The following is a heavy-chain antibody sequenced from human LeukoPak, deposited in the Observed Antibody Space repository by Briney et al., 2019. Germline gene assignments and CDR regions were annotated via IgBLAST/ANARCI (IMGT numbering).Heavy chain of an antibody. V-gene: IGHV1-69*05. Sequence: GASVNVSCKASGGTFSSYAISWVRQAPGQGLEWMGGIIPIFGTANYAQKFQGRVTITTDESTSTAYMELSSLRSDDTAVYYCARDMGSSGWPDQDYWGQGTLVTVSS. D-gene: IGHD6-19*01. CDR1: GGTFSSYA. CDR3: ARDMGSSGWPDQDY. J-gene: IGHJ4*02. CDR2: IIPIFGTA.